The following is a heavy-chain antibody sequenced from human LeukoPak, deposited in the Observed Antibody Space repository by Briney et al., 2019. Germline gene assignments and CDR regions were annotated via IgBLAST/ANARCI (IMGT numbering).Heavy chain of an antibody. D-gene: IGHD3-22*01. CDR2: MNPNSGNT. J-gene: IGHJ6*03. CDR1: GYTFTSYD. CDR3: ARSYYDSSGYSYYYYYMDV. Sequence: GASMKVSCKASGYTFTSYDINWVRQATGQGLEWMGWMNPNSGNTGYAQKFQGRVTMTRNTSISTAYMELSSLRSEDTAVYYCARSYYDSSGYSYYYYYMDVWGKGTTVTVSS. V-gene: IGHV1-8*01.